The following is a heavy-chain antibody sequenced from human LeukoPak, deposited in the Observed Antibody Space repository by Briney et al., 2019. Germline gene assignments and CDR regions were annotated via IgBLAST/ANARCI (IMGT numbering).Heavy chain of an antibody. CDR2: IYYSGST. J-gene: IGHJ5*02. CDR3: ARGGTYYYGWGGPGSNWFDP. Sequence: SETLSLTCTVSGGSISSSSYYWGWIRQPPGKGLEWIGSIYYSGSTYYNPSLKSRVTISVDTSKNQFSLKLSSMTAADTAVYYCARGGTYYYGWGGPGSNWFDPGGRGTLATVPP. CDR1: GGSISSSSYY. D-gene: IGHD3-10*01. V-gene: IGHV4-39*07.